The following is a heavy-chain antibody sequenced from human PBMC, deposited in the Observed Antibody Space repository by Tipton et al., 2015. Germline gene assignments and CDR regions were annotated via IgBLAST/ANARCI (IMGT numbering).Heavy chain of an antibody. V-gene: IGHV3-33*05. CDR2: ISYDGNNK. CDR3: ARGEGMDV. J-gene: IGHJ6*02. D-gene: IGHD1-26*01. Sequence: SLRLSCAASGFTFSDYAMHWVRQAPGKGLEWVAVISYDGNNKYYADSVKGRFTTSRDNAKNTLSLQMNSLRAEDTAVYSCARGEGMDVWGQGTTVTVSS. CDR1: GFTFSDYA.